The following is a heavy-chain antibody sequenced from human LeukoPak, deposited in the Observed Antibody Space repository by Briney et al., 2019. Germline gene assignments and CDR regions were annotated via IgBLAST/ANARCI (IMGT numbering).Heavy chain of an antibody. Sequence: GGSLRLSCAASGFTFSSYAMHWVRQAPGKGLEWVAVISYDGSNKYYADSVKGRFTISRDNSKNTLYLQMNSLRAEDTAVYYCARGEGYYFDYWGQGTLVTVSS. V-gene: IGHV3-30-3*01. CDR1: GFTFSSYA. D-gene: IGHD1-26*01. CDR3: ARGEGYYFDY. CDR2: ISYDGSNK. J-gene: IGHJ4*02.